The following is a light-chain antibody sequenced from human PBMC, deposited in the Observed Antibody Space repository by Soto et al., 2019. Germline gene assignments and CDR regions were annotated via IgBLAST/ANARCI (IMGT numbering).Light chain of an antibody. CDR1: QGISSY. CDR3: QHRSDWPRIT. CDR2: AAS. J-gene: IGKJ2*01. Sequence: IQLTQSPSSLSASVGDRVTITCRASQGISSYLAWYQQKPGKAPKLLIYAASTLQSGVPSRFSGSGSGTDFTLTISRLQPEDFAVYFCQHRSDWPRITFGQGTQLAIK. V-gene: IGKV1-9*01.